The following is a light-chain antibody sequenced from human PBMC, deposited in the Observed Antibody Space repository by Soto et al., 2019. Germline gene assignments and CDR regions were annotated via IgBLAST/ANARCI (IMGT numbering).Light chain of an antibody. Sequence: EIVLTQSPVTLSLSPGASATLSCRASRSFASSYLGWYQQKPGQAPRLLIYAASTRATGIPDRFSGSGSATDFTLTISRLEPEDSAVYYCQHYDSSPPYTFGQGTKLEIK. V-gene: IGKV3-20*01. J-gene: IGKJ2*01. CDR1: RSFASSY. CDR3: QHYDSSPPYT. CDR2: AAS.